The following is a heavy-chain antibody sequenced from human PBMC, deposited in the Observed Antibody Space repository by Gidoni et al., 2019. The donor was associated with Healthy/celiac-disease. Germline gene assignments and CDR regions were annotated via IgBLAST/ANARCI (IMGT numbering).Heavy chain of an antibody. V-gene: IGHV1-58*01. J-gene: IGHJ6*02. Sequence: QMQLVQSGPEVKKPGTSVKVSCKASGFTFTSSAVQLVRQARGQRLEWIGWIVVGSGNTNYAQKFQERVTITRDMSTSTAYMELSSLRSEDTAVYYCAADGADLGDVWGQGTTVTVSS. CDR2: IVVGSGNT. CDR1: GFTFTSSA. D-gene: IGHD7-27*01. CDR3: AADGADLGDV.